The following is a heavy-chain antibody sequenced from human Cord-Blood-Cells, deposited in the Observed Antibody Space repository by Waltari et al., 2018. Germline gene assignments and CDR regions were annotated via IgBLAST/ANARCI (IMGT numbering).Heavy chain of an antibody. CDR3: ARDQAGFTMGYFDY. V-gene: IGHV3-30-3*01. CDR1: GFTFSSYA. CDR2: ISYDGSNK. J-gene: IGHJ4*02. D-gene: IGHD3-10*01. Sequence: QVQLVESGGGVVQPGRSLSLPCAASGFTFSSYALHWVRPAPGKGLEWVAVISYDGSNKYYADSVKGRFTISRDNSKNTLYLQMNSLRAEDTAVYYCARDQAGFTMGYFDYWGQGTLVTVSS.